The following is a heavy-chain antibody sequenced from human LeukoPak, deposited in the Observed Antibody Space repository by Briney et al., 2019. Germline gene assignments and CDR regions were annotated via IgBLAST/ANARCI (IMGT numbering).Heavy chain of an antibody. Sequence: GGSLRLSCAASGFTFSNYGLHWVRQAPGKGLEWVALISTDGTNKNYADSVKGRFTISRDNSKNTLYLQMNSLRAEDTAVYYCAKGSGCTNGVCYRFDYWGQGTLVTVSS. V-gene: IGHV3-30*18. CDR1: GFTFSNYG. CDR2: ISTDGTNK. CDR3: AKGSGCTNGVCYRFDY. J-gene: IGHJ4*02. D-gene: IGHD2-8*01.